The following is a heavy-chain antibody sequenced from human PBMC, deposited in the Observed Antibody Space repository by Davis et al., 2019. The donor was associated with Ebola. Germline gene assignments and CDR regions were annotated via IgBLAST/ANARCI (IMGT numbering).Heavy chain of an antibody. Sequence: GGSLRLSCAASGFTFDDYAMHWVRHAPGKGLEWVSGISWNSGSIGYADSVKGRFTISRDNAKNSLYLQMNSLRAEDTAVYYCARGYSSSWYFWFDPWGQGTLVTVSS. D-gene: IGHD6-13*01. CDR3: ARGYSSSWYFWFDP. CDR2: ISWNSGSI. V-gene: IGHV3-9*01. CDR1: GFTFDDYA. J-gene: IGHJ5*02.